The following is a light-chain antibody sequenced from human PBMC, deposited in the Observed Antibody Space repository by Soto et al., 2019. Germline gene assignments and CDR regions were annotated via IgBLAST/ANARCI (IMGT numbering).Light chain of an antibody. Sequence: DIQMTQSPSTLSAFVGDRVTITCRASQSISSWLAWYQQKPGKAPKLLIYDASSLESGVPSRFSGSGSGTEFTLTISNLQPDDFATYFCQQYNNYPRTFGQGTKVDIK. V-gene: IGKV1-5*01. CDR1: QSISSW. J-gene: IGKJ1*01. CDR3: QQYNNYPRT. CDR2: DAS.